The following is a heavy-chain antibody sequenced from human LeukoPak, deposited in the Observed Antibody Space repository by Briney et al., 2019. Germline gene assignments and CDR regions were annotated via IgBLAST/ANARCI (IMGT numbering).Heavy chain of an antibody. CDR2: INRGGNT. CDR1: GGSLSGYY. V-gene: IGHV4-34*01. D-gene: IGHD3-22*01. Sequence: PSEILSLTCVVYGGSLSGYYWTWIRQPPGKGLEWLGEINRGGNTNYNPSLKSRVTISRDTSKNQFSLKLTSVTAADTAVYFCARGFPGDSSGYFRSAYFDYWGQGTLVTVSS. J-gene: IGHJ4*02. CDR3: ARGFPGDSSGYFRSAYFDY.